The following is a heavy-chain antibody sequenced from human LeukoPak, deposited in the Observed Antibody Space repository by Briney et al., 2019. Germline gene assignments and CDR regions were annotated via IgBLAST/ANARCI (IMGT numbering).Heavy chain of an antibody. CDR3: ARGVYAFDY. CDR2: ISGSGGST. Sequence: GGSLRLSGAASGFTFSGYAMSWVRQAPGKGLGWVSAISGSGGSTYYADSVKGRFTISRDNAKNSQYLQMNSLRAEDTAVYYCARGVYAFDYWGQGALVTVSS. CDR1: GFTFSGYA. J-gene: IGHJ4*02. V-gene: IGHV3-23*01. D-gene: IGHD2-8*01.